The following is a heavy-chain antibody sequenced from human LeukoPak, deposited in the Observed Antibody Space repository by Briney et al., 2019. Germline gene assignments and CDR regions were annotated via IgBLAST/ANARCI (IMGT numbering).Heavy chain of an antibody. Sequence: SVKVSCKASGGTFSSYAISWVRQAPGQGLEWMGGIIPIFGTANYAQKFQGRVTITADESTSTAYMELSSLRSEDTAVYYCATEISSGWNGDYWGQGTLVTVSS. V-gene: IGHV1-69*13. D-gene: IGHD6-19*01. J-gene: IGHJ4*02. CDR1: GGTFSSYA. CDR2: IIPIFGTA. CDR3: ATEISSGWNGDY.